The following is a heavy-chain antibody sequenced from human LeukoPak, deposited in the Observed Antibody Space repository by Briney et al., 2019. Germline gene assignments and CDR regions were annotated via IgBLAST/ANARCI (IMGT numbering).Heavy chain of an antibody. V-gene: IGHV3-21*01. J-gene: IGHJ4*02. Sequence: TGGSLRLSCAASGFTFSSYSMNWVRQAPGKGLEWVSSISSSSSYIYYADSVKGRFAISRDNAKNSLYLQMNSLRAEDTAVYYCARGRGWNYFDYWGQGTLVTVSS. CDR3: ARGRGWNYFDY. CDR1: GFTFSSYS. D-gene: IGHD3-3*01. CDR2: ISSSSSYI.